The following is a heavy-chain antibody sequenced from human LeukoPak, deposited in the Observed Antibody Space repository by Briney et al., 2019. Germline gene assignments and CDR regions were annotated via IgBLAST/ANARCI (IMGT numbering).Heavy chain of an antibody. Sequence: ASVKVSCKASGFTFTHSAIQWVRQARGQRLEWIGWIVVGSGNTNYAQKFQERVTITRDMSTTTAYMELRSLRFEDTAIYYCAASPAVITPLWGQGTLVTVSS. CDR2: IVVGSGNT. CDR1: GFTFTHSA. J-gene: IGHJ4*02. V-gene: IGHV1-58*02. D-gene: IGHD4-23*01. CDR3: AASPAVITPL.